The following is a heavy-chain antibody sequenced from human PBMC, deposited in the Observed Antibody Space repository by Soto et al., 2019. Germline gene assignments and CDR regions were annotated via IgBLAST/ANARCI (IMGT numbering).Heavy chain of an antibody. J-gene: IGHJ4*02. CDR2: ISAYNGKT. CDR1: GYTFTSYG. Sequence: ASVKVSCKASGYTFTSYGVSWVRQAPGQGLEWMGWISAYNGKTNYAQKLQGRVTMTTDTSTSAAYMELRSLRSDDTAVYYCARVPPFRTAVAGTGPAGCDDWGQGTLVTVSS. V-gene: IGHV1-18*01. CDR3: ARVPPFRTAVAGTGPAGCDD. D-gene: IGHD6-19*01.